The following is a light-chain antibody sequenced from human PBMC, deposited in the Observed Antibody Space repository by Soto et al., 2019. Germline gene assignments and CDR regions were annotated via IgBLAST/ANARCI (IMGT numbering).Light chain of an antibody. J-gene: IGLJ2*01. CDR3: SSYTSSSTVV. Sequence: QSALTQPASVSGSPGQSITISCTGTSSDVGGYNYVSWYQQQPGKAPKLMISEVSDRPSGVSSRFSGSKSGNTASLTISGLQADDEANYYCSSYTSSSTVVFGGGTKLTVL. CDR1: SSDVGGYNY. V-gene: IGLV2-14*03. CDR2: EVS.